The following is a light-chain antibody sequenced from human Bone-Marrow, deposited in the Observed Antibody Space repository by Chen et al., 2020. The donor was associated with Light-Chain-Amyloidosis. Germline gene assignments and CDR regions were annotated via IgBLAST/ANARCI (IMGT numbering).Light chain of an antibody. CDR3: LLYYAGAWV. CDR2: STD. Sequence: QTVVTQEPSLTVSPGGTVTLTCAPSTGAVTSGYYPNWFQQKPGQAPRALIYSTDNKHSWTPDRFSGSLLGGKAALTLSGVLPEDEAEYYCLLYYAGAWVFGGGTKLTVL. J-gene: IGLJ3*02. V-gene: IGLV7-43*01. CDR1: TGAVTSGYY.